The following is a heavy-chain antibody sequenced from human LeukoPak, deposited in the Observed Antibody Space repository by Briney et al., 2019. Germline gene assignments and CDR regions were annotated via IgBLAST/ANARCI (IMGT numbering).Heavy chain of an antibody. V-gene: IGHV1-2*06. J-gene: IGHJ6*03. D-gene: IGHD2-21*01. CDR2: INPNTGGT. CDR1: GYTFTDYF. Sequence: ASVKVSCKASGYTFTDYFIQWVRQAPGQGPEWMGRINPNTGGTNYAQKFQGRVTFTIDTSTNTAYMGLSRLRPDDTAVYYCARDGFQGMILYVVYYMDVWGKGTTVTVSS. CDR3: ARDGFQGMILYVVYYMDV.